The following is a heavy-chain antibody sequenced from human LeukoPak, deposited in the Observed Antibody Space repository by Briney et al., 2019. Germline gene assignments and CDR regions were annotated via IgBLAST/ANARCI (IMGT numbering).Heavy chain of an antibody. D-gene: IGHD3-10*01. J-gene: IGHJ4*02. V-gene: IGHV4-38-2*02. CDR1: GYSISSGYY. Sequence: SETLSLTCTVSGYSISSGYYGGWIRQPPGKGREWIGSIYHSGSTYYNPSLKSRVTISVDTSKNQFSLKLSSVTAADTAVYYCARVVVRGDQTPFDYWGQGTLVTVSS. CDR2: IYHSGST. CDR3: ARVVVRGDQTPFDY.